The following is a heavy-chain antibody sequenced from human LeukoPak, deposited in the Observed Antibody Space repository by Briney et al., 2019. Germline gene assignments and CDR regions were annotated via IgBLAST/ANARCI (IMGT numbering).Heavy chain of an antibody. CDR1: GFTFSSYG. J-gene: IGHJ4*02. CDR2: ISASGGRT. Sequence: GGSLRLSCAASGFTFSSYGMNWVRQASGKGLEWVSGISASGGRTFYADSVKGRFTISRDNSKNTLYLQMNSLRAEDTAIYYCATYRQVLLPFESWGQGTLVTVSS. V-gene: IGHV3-23*01. CDR3: ATYRQVLLPFES. D-gene: IGHD2-8*02.